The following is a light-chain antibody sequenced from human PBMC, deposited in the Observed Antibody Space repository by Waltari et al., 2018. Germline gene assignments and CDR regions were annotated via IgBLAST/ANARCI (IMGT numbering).Light chain of an antibody. CDR2: EVS. CDR3: CSYAGSSTHVV. J-gene: IGLJ2*01. V-gene: IGLV2-23*02. CDR1: SSDVGSYNL. Sequence: QSALTQPASVSGSPGQSITISCTGTSSDVGSYNLVSWYQQPPGKAPKLMIYEVSKRPSGGSNRFSGSKSGNTASLTISGLQAEDEADYYCCSYAGSSTHVVFGGGTKLTVL.